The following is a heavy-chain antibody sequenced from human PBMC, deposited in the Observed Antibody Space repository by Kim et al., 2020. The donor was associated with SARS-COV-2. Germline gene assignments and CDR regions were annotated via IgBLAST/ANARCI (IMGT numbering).Heavy chain of an antibody. CDR3: ARQRFGELPSSWFDP. CDR2: IDPSDSYT. CDR1: GYSFTSYW. D-gene: IGHD3-10*01. V-gene: IGHV5-10-1*01. Sequence: GESLKISCKGSGYSFTSYWISWVRQMPGKGLEWMVRIDPSDSYTNYSPSFQGHVTISVDKSIRTAYLQWSSLKASDTAMYYCARQRFGELPSSWFDPWGQGTLVTVSS. J-gene: IGHJ5*02.